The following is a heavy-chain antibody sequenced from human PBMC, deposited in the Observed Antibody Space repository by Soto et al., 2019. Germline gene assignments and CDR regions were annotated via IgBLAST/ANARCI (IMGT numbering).Heavy chain of an antibody. CDR3: AREWGLPLYYYGMDV. CDR2: INPNSGGT. J-gene: IGHJ6*02. D-gene: IGHD1-26*01. V-gene: IGHV1-2*02. CDR1: GYTFTGYY. Sequence: ASVKVSCKASGYTFTGYYMHWVRQAPGQGLEWMGWINPNSGGTNYAQKFQGRVTMTRDTSISTAYMELSRLRSDDTAVYYCAREWGLPLYYYGMDVWGQGTTVTVSS.